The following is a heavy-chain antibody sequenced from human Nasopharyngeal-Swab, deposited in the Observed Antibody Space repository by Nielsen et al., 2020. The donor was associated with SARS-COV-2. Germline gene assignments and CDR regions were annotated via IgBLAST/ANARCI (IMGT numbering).Heavy chain of an antibody. CDR3: AVDYYDSSGSPDGAFDI. V-gene: IGHV3-21*01. CDR1: GFTFSSYS. D-gene: IGHD3-22*01. Sequence: GGSLRLPCAASGFTFSSYSMNWVRQAPGKGLEWVSSISSSSSYIYYADSVKGRFTISRDNAKNSLYLQMNSLRAEDTAVYYCAVDYYDSSGSPDGAFDIWGQGTMVTVSS. J-gene: IGHJ3*02. CDR2: ISSSSSYI.